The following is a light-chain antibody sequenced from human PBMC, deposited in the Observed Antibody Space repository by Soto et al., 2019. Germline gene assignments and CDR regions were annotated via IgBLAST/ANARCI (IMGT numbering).Light chain of an antibody. J-gene: IGKJ4*01. CDR2: VSS. Sequence: MVWRRAPGSLNLSTGARAALSFMPSQNINRSLDWYLQKPGQCPRLLIYVSSTRACGVPARFSGGGSGTEFTLNITSVEAEDFAVYYCSQGIGCPLTFGRGTNVDI. CDR3: SQGIGCPLT. V-gene: IGKV3-15*01. CDR1: QNINRS.